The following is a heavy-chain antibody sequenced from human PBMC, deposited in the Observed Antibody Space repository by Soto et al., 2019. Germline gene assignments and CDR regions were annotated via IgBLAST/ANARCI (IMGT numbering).Heavy chain of an antibody. D-gene: IGHD3-10*01. J-gene: IGHJ6*03. CDR3: ARNSVESFSGSYYYYMDV. V-gene: IGHV4-39*01. Sequence: PSETLSLTCTVSGGSISSSSYYWGWIRQPPGKGLEWIGSIYYSGSTYYNPSLKSRVTISVDTSKNQFSLKLSSVTAADTAVYYCARNSVESFSGSYYYYMDVWGKGTTVTVSS. CDR2: IYYSGST. CDR1: GGSISSSSYY.